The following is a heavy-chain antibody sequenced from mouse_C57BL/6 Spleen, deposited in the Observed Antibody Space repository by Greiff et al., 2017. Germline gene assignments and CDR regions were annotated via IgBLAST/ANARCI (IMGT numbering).Heavy chain of an antibody. V-gene: IGHV1-81*01. Sequence: QVQLQQSGAELARPGASVKLSCKASGYTFTSYGISWVKQRTGQGLEWIGEIYPRSGNTYYNEKFKGKATLTADKSSSTAYMELRSLTSEDSAVYFCAREGAAQGYYAMDYWGQGTSVTVSS. J-gene: IGHJ4*01. D-gene: IGHD3-2*02. CDR3: AREGAAQGYYAMDY. CDR2: IYPRSGNT. CDR1: GYTFTSYG.